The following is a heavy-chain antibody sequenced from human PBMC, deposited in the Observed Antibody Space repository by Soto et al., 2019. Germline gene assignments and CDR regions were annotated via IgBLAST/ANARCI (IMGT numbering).Heavy chain of an antibody. CDR1: GGSISSTGYS. D-gene: IGHD1-26*01. V-gene: IGHV4-61*05. J-gene: IGHJ4*02. CDR2: IYYSGST. CDR3: ARLGGLD. Sequence: SETLSLTCAVSGGSISSTGYSWSWIRQPPGKGLEWIGYIYYSGSTNYNPSLKSRVTISVDTSKNQFSLKLSSVTAADTAVYYCARLGGLDWGQGTLVTVSS.